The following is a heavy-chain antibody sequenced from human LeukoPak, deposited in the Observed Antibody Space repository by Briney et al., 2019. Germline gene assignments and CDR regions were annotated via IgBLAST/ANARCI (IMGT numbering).Heavy chain of an antibody. CDR1: GFTFSSYS. V-gene: IGHV3-21*01. J-gene: IGHJ3*02. Sequence: GGSLRLSCAASGFTFSSYSMNWVRQAPGKGLEWVSSISSSSSYIYYADSVKGRFTISRDNAKNSLYLQMNSLRAEDTAVYYCAREVLTGTTCAFDIWGQGTMVTVSS. D-gene: IGHD1-7*01. CDR3: AREVLTGTTCAFDI. CDR2: ISSSSSYI.